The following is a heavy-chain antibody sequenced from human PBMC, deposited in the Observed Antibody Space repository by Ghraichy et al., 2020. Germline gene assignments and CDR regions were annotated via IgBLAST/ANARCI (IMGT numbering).Heavy chain of an antibody. CDR3: ARRRYDFWSGPGKAHFDY. CDR1: GGSFSGYY. Sequence: SETLSLTCAVYGGSFSGYYWSWIRQPPGKGLEWIGEINHSGSTNYNPSLKSRVTISVDTSKNQFSLKLSSVTAADTAVYYCARRRYDFWSGPGKAHFDYCGQGTLVTVSS. V-gene: IGHV4-34*01. J-gene: IGHJ4*02. D-gene: IGHD3-3*01. CDR2: INHSGST.